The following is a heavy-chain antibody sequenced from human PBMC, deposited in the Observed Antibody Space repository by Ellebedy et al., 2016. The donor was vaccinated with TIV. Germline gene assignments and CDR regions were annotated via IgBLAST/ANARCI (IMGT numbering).Heavy chain of an antibody. CDR1: GFTFSSYS. V-gene: IGHV3-48*01. D-gene: IGHD3-3*01. CDR2: VRSSFNSI. Sequence: GGSLRLXCEASGFTFSSYSMNWVRQAPGKGLEWVAFVRSSFNSISYADSVKGRFTISRDNSKNTLYLQMNSLRAEDTAVYYCAKDSDITILGVVLIGTFEIWGHGTTVIVSS. J-gene: IGHJ3*02. CDR3: AKDSDITILGVVLIGTFEI.